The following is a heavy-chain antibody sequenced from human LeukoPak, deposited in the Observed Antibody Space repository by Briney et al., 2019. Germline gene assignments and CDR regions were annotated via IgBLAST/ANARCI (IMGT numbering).Heavy chain of an antibody. Sequence: PGGSLRLSCAASGFTFSSYSMNWVRQAPGKGLEWVARINIEGTIKTCADSLKGRFTISRDNAENILYLQMNNLGVEDTAVYYCVRGLGDAWGQGTLVAVSS. J-gene: IGHJ5*02. D-gene: IGHD3/OR15-3a*01. CDR3: VRGLGDA. CDR2: INIEGTIK. CDR1: GFTFSSYS. V-gene: IGHV3-74*03.